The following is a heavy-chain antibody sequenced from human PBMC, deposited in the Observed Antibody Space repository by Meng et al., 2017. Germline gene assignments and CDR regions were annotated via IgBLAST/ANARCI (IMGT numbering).Heavy chain of an antibody. CDR2: IDYSGST. J-gene: IGHJ4*02. CDR1: GGANSSYY. Sequence: QVELQKSGPELGMPSETLSPSCTGSGGANSSYYWSWIRQPPGKGLEWIGDIDYSGSTNYNPSLKSRVTISVDTSKNQFSLKLSSVTAADTAVYYCARGYDFWSGQYYFDYWGQGTLVTVSS. V-gene: IGHV4-59*01. D-gene: IGHD3-3*01. CDR3: ARGYDFWSGQYYFDY.